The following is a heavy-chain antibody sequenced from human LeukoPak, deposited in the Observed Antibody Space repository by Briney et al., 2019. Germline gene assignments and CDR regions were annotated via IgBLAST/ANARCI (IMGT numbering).Heavy chain of an antibody. CDR1: GGSISSSSYY. J-gene: IGHJ4*02. V-gene: IGHV4-39*01. CDR2: MYYSGST. Sequence: SETLSLTCTVSGGSISSSSYYWGWIRQPPGKGLEWIGSMYYSGSTYYNPSLKSRVTISVDTSKNQFSLKLSSVIAADTAVYYCARQWDGSDWPTDYWGQGTLVTVSS. D-gene: IGHD6-19*01. CDR3: ARQWDGSDWPTDY.